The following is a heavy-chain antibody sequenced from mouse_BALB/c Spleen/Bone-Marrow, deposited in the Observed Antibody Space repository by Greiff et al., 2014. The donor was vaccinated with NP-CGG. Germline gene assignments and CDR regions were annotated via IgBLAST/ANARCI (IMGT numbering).Heavy chain of an antibody. J-gene: IGHJ4*01. V-gene: IGHV14-3*02. CDR1: GFNIKDTY. D-gene: IGHD5-1-1*01. Sequence: DVQLVESGAELVKPGASVKLSCTASGFNIKDTYMHWVRQRPEQGLEWIGRIDPANGNTKFAPKFQGKATITADTSSNTAYLHLSSLTSEDTAVYYCARGIPYYPMDFWGQGTSVTVSS. CDR2: IDPANGNT. CDR3: ARGIPYYPMDF.